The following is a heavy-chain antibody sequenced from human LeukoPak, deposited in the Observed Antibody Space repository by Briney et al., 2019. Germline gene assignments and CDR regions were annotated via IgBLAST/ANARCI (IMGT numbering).Heavy chain of an antibody. Sequence: EGSLRLSCAASGFTFSSYSMNWVRQAPGKGLEWVSSISSSSSYIYYADSVKGRFTISRDNAKNSLYLQMNSLRAEDTAVYYCARDRGTGTLNWFDPWGQGTLVTVSS. CDR3: ARDRGTGTLNWFDP. V-gene: IGHV3-21*01. CDR1: GFTFSSYS. CDR2: ISSSSSYI. D-gene: IGHD1-1*01. J-gene: IGHJ5*02.